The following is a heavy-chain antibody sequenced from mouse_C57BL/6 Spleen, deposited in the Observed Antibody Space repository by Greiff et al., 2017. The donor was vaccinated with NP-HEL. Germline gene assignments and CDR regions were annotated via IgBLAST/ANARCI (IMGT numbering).Heavy chain of an antibody. CDR2: ISYSGST. D-gene: IGHD2-1*01. CDR1: GYSITSGYD. V-gene: IGHV3-1*01. CDR3: AREAGGNSAWFAY. Sequence: DVKLVESGPGMVKPSQSLSLTCTVTGYSITSGYDWHWIRHFPGNKLEWMGYISYSGSTNYNPSIKSRISITHDTSKNHFFLKLNSVTTEDTATYDCAREAGGNSAWFAYWGQGTLVTVSA. J-gene: IGHJ3*01.